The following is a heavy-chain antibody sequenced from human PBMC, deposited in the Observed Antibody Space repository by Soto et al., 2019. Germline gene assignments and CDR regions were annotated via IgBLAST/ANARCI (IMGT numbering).Heavy chain of an antibody. CDR1: GGTFSSYA. V-gene: IGHV1-69*06. Sequence: QVQLVQSGAEVKKPGSSVKVSCKASGGTFSSYAISWVRQAPGQGLEWMGGIIPIFGTANYAQKFQGRVTITADKSTSTAYIELSSLRSEDTAVYYCARDGGYCSSTSCPGDYWGQGTLVTVSS. CDR2: IIPIFGTA. CDR3: ARDGGYCSSTSCPGDY. J-gene: IGHJ4*02. D-gene: IGHD2-2*01.